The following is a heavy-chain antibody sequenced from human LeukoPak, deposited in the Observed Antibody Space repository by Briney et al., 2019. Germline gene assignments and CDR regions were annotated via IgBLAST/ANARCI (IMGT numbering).Heavy chain of an antibody. CDR1: GGSISSYY. CDR2: IYYSGST. J-gene: IGHJ6*03. Sequence: SETLSLTCTVSGGSISSYYWSWIRQPPGKGLEWIGYIYYSGSTNYNPPLKSRVTISVDSSKNQFSLKLSSVTAADTAVYYCARGGGDFWSGYYSDYYMDVWGKGTTVTVSS. V-gene: IGHV4-59*01. D-gene: IGHD3-3*01. CDR3: ARGGGDFWSGYYSDYYMDV.